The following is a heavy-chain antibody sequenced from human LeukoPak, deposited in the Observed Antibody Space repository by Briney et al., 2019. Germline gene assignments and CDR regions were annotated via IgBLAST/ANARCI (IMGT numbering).Heavy chain of an antibody. Sequence: SETLSLTCTVSGGSISSYYWSWIRQPPGKGLEWIGYIYTSGSTNYNPSLKSRVTISVDTSKNQFSLMLSSVTAADTAVYYCARSGTYYYYYYMDVWGKGTTVTVSS. V-gene: IGHV4-4*09. CDR3: ARSGTYYYYYYMDV. J-gene: IGHJ6*03. CDR1: GGSISSYY. CDR2: IYTSGST. D-gene: IGHD1-1*01.